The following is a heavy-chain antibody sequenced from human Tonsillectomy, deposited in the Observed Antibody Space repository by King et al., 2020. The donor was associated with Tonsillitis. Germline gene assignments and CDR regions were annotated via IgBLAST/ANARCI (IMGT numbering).Heavy chain of an antibody. Sequence: VPLQESGPGLVKPSQTLSLTCTVSGGSISSGSYYWRWIRQPAGKGLEWIGRIYTSGSTNYNPSLKSRVTMSVDTSKNQFSLKLSSVTAADTAVYYCARDPLHGDYGDAFDIWGQGTMVTVSS. CDR2: IYTSGST. J-gene: IGHJ3*02. CDR3: ARDPLHGDYGDAFDI. D-gene: IGHD4-17*01. CDR1: GGSISSGSYY. V-gene: IGHV4-61*02.